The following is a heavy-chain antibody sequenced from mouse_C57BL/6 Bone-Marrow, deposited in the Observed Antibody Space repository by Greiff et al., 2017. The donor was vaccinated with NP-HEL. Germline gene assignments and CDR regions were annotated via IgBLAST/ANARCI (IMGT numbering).Heavy chain of an antibody. V-gene: IGHV1-50*01. D-gene: IGHD1-1*01. CDR3: ARKAYYGRSYEFAY. CDR2: IAPSDSYT. Sequence: QVQLQQPGAELVKPGASVKLSCKASGYTFTTYWMQWVKQRPGQGLEWIGEIAPSDSYTNYNQKFKGKATLTVDTSSSTANMQLSSLTSEDSAVYYGARKAYYGRSYEFAYWGQGTRVTVSA. J-gene: IGHJ3*01. CDR1: GYTFTTYW.